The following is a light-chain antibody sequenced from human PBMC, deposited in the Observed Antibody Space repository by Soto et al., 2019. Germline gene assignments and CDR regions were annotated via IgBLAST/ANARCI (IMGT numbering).Light chain of an antibody. CDR3: QVWDSSTVV. CDR2: RDS. V-gene: IGLV3-9*01. CDR1: NIGSKN. J-gene: IGLJ2*01. Sequence: SYELTQPLSVSVALGQTARITCGGNNIGSKNVHWYQQKPGQAPVLVIYRDSNRPSGIPERFSGSNSGNTATLTTRRAQDGDEADYYCQVWDSSTVVFGGGTKLTVL.